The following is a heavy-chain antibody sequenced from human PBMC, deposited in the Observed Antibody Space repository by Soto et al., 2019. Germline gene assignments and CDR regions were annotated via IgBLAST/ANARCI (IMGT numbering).Heavy chain of an antibody. Sequence: PVGSLRLSCAASGFTFSNAWMSWVRQAPGKGLEWVGRIKSKTDGGTTDYAAPVKGRFTISRDDSKNTLYLQMNSLKTEDTAVYYCTTEAYDYVWGSYLSSAFDIWGQGTMVTVSS. J-gene: IGHJ3*02. CDR1: GFTFSNAW. D-gene: IGHD3-16*02. CDR3: TTEAYDYVWGSYLSSAFDI. CDR2: IKSKTDGGTT. V-gene: IGHV3-15*01.